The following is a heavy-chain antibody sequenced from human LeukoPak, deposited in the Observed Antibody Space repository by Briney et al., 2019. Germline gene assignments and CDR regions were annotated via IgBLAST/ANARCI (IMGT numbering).Heavy chain of an antibody. V-gene: IGHV1-8*02. CDR1: GGTFSSYA. D-gene: IGHD5-18*01. Sequence: GASVKVSCKASGGTFSSYAINWVRQATGQGLEWMGWMNPNSGNTGYAQKFQGRVTMTRNTSISTAYMELSSLRSEDTAVYYCASFADSDTAMVWAFDIWGQGTMVTVSS. CDR2: MNPNSGNT. J-gene: IGHJ3*02. CDR3: ASFADSDTAMVWAFDI.